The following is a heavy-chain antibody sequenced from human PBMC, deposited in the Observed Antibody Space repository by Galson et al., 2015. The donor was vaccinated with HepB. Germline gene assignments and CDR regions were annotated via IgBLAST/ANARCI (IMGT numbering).Heavy chain of an antibody. CDR2: IYPGDSYT. J-gene: IGHJ6*02. CDR1: GYRFTNYW. Sequence: QSGAEVKKPGESLKISCKGSGYRFTNYWIGWVRQMPGKGLEWMGIIYPGDSYTTYSPSFQGQVTISADKSINTAYLQWSSLKTSDTALYYCARSAVPVARGYDYYYGMDVWGQGTTVTVSS. CDR3: ARSAVPVARGYDYYYGMDV. D-gene: IGHD5-12*01. V-gene: IGHV5-51*01.